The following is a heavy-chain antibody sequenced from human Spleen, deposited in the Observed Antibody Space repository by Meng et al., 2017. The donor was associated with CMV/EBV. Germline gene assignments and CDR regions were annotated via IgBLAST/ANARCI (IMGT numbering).Heavy chain of an antibody. V-gene: IGHV3-74*01. D-gene: IGHD3-22*01. CDR1: GFTFSNYS. CDR2: INSDGSST. Sequence: GESLKISCAASGFTFSNYSMNWVRQAPGKGLVWVSRINSDGSSTTNADSVKGRFTISRDNAKNTLYLQMNSLRAEDTAVYYCVRVNRGYYGLYFDYWGQGTLVTVSS. J-gene: IGHJ4*02. CDR3: VRVNRGYYGLYFDY.